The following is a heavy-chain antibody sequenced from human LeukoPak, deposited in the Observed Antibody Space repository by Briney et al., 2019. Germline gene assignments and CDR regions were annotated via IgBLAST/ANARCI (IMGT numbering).Heavy chain of an antibody. D-gene: IGHD3-22*01. Sequence: ASVKVSCKASGYTFTSYGISWVRQAPGQGLEWMGWISAYNGNTNYAQKLQGRVTMTTDTSTSTAYMELRSLRSDDTAVYYCARDLVTYYYDSSGYPFDPWGQGTLVTVSS. CDR2: ISAYNGNT. CDR1: GYTFTSYG. V-gene: IGHV1-18*01. CDR3: ARDLVTYYYDSSGYPFDP. J-gene: IGHJ5*02.